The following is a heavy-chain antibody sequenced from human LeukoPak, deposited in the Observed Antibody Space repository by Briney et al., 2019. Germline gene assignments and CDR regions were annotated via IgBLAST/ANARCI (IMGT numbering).Heavy chain of an antibody. V-gene: IGHV1-46*01. D-gene: IGHD1-26*01. CDR1: GYTFTTYY. Sequence: ASVKISCKASGYTFTTYYLHWVRQAPGQGLEWMGIINLNAGDTGYARKFLGRVTMTRDTSTSTVYMELSSLRSEDTAVYYCARGEGYRVGAWWYFDYWGQGTLVTVSS. CDR2: INLNAGDT. J-gene: IGHJ4*02. CDR3: ARGEGYRVGAWWYFDY.